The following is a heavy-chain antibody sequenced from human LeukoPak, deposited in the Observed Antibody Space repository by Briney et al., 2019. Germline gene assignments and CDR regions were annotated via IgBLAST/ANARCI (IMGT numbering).Heavy chain of an antibody. Sequence: ASVKVSCKASGYTFTGYGISWVRQAPGQGLEWMGWISVYNGNTKQAQKLQGRVTMTTDTSTTTAYMELRSLRSDDTAVYYCASAGGSDALPHAFDIWGQGTMVTVSS. J-gene: IGHJ3*02. D-gene: IGHD3-10*01. CDR1: GYTFTGYG. V-gene: IGHV1-18*01. CDR2: ISVYNGNT. CDR3: ASAGGSDALPHAFDI.